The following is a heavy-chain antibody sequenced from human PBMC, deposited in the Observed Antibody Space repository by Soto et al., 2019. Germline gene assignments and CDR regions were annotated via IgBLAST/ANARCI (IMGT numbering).Heavy chain of an antibody. Sequence: EVQLVESGGGLVQPGGSLRLSCAASGFTFSSYSMNWVRQAPGKGLEWVSYISSSSSTIYYADSVKGRFTISRDNAKKSLYLQRNSLRAEDTAVYYCARAKYYGSPGDFDYWGQGTLVTVSS. J-gene: IGHJ4*02. CDR3: ARAKYYGSPGDFDY. V-gene: IGHV3-48*01. D-gene: IGHD3-10*01. CDR1: GFTFSSYS. CDR2: ISSSSSTI.